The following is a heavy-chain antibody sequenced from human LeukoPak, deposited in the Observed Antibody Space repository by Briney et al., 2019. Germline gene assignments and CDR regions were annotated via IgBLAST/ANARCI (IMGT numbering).Heavy chain of an antibody. V-gene: IGHV3-30*02. CDR2: IRYDGSNK. CDR1: GFTFSSYG. Sequence: GGSLRLSCAASGFTFSSYGMHWVRQAPGKGLEWVAFIRYDGSNKYYADSVKGRFTISRDNSKNTLYLQMNSLRAEDTAVCYCAKDRITMIAHWGQGTLVTVSS. D-gene: IGHD3-22*01. J-gene: IGHJ4*02. CDR3: AKDRITMIAH.